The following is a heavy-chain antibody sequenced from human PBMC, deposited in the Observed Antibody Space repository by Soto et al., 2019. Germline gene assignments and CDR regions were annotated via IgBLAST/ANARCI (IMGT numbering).Heavy chain of an antibody. J-gene: IGHJ4*02. CDR3: ARRVYDFWSGYTGDYFDY. Sequence: QLQLQESGPGLVKPSETLSLTCTGSGGSISSSSYYWGWIRQPPGKGLEWIGSIYYSGSTYYNPSLKSRVTISVDTSKNQFSLKLSSVTAADTAVYYCARRVYDFWSGYTGDYFDYWGQGTLVTVSS. D-gene: IGHD3-3*01. CDR1: GGSISSSSYY. CDR2: IYYSGST. V-gene: IGHV4-39*01.